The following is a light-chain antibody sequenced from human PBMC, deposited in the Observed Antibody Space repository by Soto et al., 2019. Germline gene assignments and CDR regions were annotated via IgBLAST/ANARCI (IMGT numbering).Light chain of an antibody. CDR3: QQYNIWPLIT. V-gene: IGKV3-15*01. Sequence: EIVMTHSPATLSVSPGQRATLSCRASQSLSCNLAWYQQKPGQAPCLLIFGVSTRAIAIPARFSGSASGTEFTLTVSNLQSEDFAVYYCQQYNIWPLITFGQGTRLEIK. CDR2: GVS. CDR1: QSLSCN. J-gene: IGKJ5*01.